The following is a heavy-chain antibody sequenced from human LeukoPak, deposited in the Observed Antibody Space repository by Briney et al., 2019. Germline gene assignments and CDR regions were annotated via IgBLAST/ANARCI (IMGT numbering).Heavy chain of an antibody. Sequence: SETLSLTCTVSGGSISSGDYYWSWIRQPPGKGLEWIGYIYYSGSTYYNPSLKSRVTISVDTSKNQFSLKLSSVTAAGTAVYYCASSLGSTSPFDYWGQGTLVTVSS. CDR3: ASSLGSTSPFDY. J-gene: IGHJ4*02. CDR2: IYYSGST. CDR1: GGSISSGDYY. V-gene: IGHV4-30-4*01. D-gene: IGHD6-13*01.